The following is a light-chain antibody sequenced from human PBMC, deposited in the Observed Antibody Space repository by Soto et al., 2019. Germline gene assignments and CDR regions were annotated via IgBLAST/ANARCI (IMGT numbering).Light chain of an antibody. CDR2: EVN. CDR3: SSYTSSSTHV. J-gene: IGLJ1*01. CDR1: SSDVGDYNY. Sequence: QSALTQPASVSGSPGQSITIFCTGASSDVGDYNYVSWYQHHPGKAPKLLIYEVNNRPSGVSDRFSGSKSGNVASLTISWLQAEGEADYYCSSYTSSSTHVFGTGTKLTVL. V-gene: IGLV2-14*01.